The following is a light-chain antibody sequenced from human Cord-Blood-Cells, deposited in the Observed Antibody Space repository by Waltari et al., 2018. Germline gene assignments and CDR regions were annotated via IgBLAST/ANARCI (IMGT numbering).Light chain of an antibody. CDR1: QSVSCSY. V-gene: IGKV3-20*01. CDR2: GAS. J-gene: IGKJ1*01. CDR3: QQYGSSQWT. Sequence: DIVLTRSTGTLSLSHGARATLSCRASQSVSCSYLAWYQQKPRQAPRLLSYGASSSATGIPDRFSGSGSGTDFTLTISRLEPEDFAVYYCQQYGSSQWTFGQGTKVEIK.